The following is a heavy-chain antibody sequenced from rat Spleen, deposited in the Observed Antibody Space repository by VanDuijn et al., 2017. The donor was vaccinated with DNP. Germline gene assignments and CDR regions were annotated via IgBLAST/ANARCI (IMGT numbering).Heavy chain of an antibody. CDR3: ASGTNFGIVY. Sequence: QVQMKETGPGLVQTTQTLSVTCTVSGFSLTSYGVHWVRQSPGKGLEWMGIIWGDGSTNYNSALKSLLSISRNTSKSQVFLTRNSLHTDDTAVYYCASGTNFGIVYWGQGTLVTVSS. D-gene: IGHD4-3*01. V-gene: IGHV2-77*01. CDR1: GFSLTSYG. CDR2: IWGDGST. J-gene: IGHJ3*01.